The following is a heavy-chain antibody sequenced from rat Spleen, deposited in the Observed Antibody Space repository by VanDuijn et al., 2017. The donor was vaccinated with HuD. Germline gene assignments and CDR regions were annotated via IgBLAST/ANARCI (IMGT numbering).Heavy chain of an antibody. J-gene: IGHJ4*01. CDR1: GFTFNTYD. V-gene: IGHV5-29*01. CDR2: ISYDGSTT. Sequence: EVQLVESGGGLVQPGRSLKLSCAASGFTFNTYDMAWVRQAPTKGLEWVATISYDGSTTYDRDSVKGRFTISRDNAKSTLYLQMDSLRSEDTATYYCARGGILRTSISVMDAWGQGASVTVSS. CDR3: ARGGILRTSISVMDA. D-gene: IGHD1-6*01.